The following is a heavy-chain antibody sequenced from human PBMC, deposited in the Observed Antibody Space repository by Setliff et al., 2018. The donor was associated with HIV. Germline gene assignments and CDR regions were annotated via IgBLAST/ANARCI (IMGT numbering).Heavy chain of an antibody. J-gene: IGHJ6*02. V-gene: IGHV1-8*01. D-gene: IGHD3-10*01. CDR1: GHTFTDYD. CDR3: ARGKGVGGGIITGGLDV. Sequence: ASVKVSCKPSGHTFTDYDIHWMRRATGQGLEWMGWMNPNSGVSGYALKFHDRVTMTRYTSITTAYLELSSLTSEDTAVYYCARGKGVGGGIITGGLDVWGQGTTVTVS. CDR2: MNPNSGVS.